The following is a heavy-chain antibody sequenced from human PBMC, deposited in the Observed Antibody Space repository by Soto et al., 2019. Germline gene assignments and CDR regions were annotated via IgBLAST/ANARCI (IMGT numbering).Heavy chain of an antibody. D-gene: IGHD3-22*01. V-gene: IGHV1-46*01. CDR2: INPSGGST. Sequence: ASVKVSCKASGYTFTNYYMHWVRQAPGQGLEWMGIINPSGGSTSYAQKFQGRVTMTRDTSTSTVYMELSSLRSEDTAVYYCARDPRRVTYYYDSSGYYLDYWGQGTLVTGSS. CDR1: GYTFTNYY. CDR3: ARDPRRVTYYYDSSGYYLDY. J-gene: IGHJ4*02.